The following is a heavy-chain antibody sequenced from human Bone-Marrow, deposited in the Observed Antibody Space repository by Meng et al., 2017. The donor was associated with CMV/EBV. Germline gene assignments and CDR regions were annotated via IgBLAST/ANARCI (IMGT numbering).Heavy chain of an antibody. D-gene: IGHD4-17*01. CDR1: ADTCTDHY. CDR3: TRDAHLTTVTPNWFDP. Sequence: LPVHAGVQLSTSGASVNCSCKASADTCTDHYMHWVRPAPGQGLEWMGCINPNSGDTNYAQKFQGRVTMTRDTSISTAYMELSRLRSDDTAVYYCTRDAHLTTVTPNWFDPWGQGTLVTVSS. J-gene: IGHJ5*02. CDR2: INPNSGDT. V-gene: IGHV1-2*02.